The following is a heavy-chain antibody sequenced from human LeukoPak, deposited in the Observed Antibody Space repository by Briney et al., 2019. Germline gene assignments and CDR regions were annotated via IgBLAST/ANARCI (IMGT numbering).Heavy chain of an antibody. CDR2: ISAYNGNT. V-gene: IGHV1-18*01. Sequence: ASVEVSCKASGYTFTSYGISWVRQAPGQGLEWMGSISAYNGNTNYAQKLQGGVTMTTDTSTSTAYMELRSLRSDDTAVYYCARVFGGYYDSSGYRWFDPWGQGTLVTVSS. J-gene: IGHJ5*02. D-gene: IGHD3-22*01. CDR3: ARVFGGYYDSSGYRWFDP. CDR1: GYTFTSYG.